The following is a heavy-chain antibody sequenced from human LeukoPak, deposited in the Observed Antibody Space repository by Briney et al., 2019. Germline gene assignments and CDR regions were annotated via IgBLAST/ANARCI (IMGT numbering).Heavy chain of an antibody. CDR3: ARNLGYCRTASCHHMDV. Sequence: GGSARLSCAASGFALSSYWMSWVRQAPGKGLEWVANIKQDGSDKCYVDSVKGRFTISRDNAKNSLYLQMNSLRAEDTAVYYCARNLGYCRTASCHHMDVRGKGTTVTVSS. J-gene: IGHJ6*03. D-gene: IGHD2-2*01. CDR2: IKQDGSDK. CDR1: GFALSSYW. V-gene: IGHV3-7*01.